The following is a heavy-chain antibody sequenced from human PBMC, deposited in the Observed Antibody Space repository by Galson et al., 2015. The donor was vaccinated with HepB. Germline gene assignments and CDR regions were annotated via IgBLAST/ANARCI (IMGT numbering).Heavy chain of an antibody. Sequence: ETLSLTCTVSGGSISSYYWSWIRQPPGKGLEWIGYIYYSGSTNYNPSLKSRVTISVDTSKNQFSLKLSSVTAADTAVYYCARRTYYDILTGYGSYYYYYMDVWGKGTTVTVPS. CDR1: GGSISSYY. CDR3: ARRTYYDILTGYGSYYYYYMDV. V-gene: IGHV4-59*08. J-gene: IGHJ6*03. CDR2: IYYSGST. D-gene: IGHD3-9*01.